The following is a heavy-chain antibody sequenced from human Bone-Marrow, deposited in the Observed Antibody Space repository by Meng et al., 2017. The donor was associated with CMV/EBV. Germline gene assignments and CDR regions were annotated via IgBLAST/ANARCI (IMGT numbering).Heavy chain of an antibody. Sequence: ASVKVSCKASGYTFTGYYMHWVRQAPGQGLEWMGWINPNSGGTNYAQKFQGRVTMPRDTSISTAYMELSRLRSDDTAVYYCARWGLRGYGSSWFDPWGQGTRVTVSS. V-gene: IGHV1-2*02. CDR3: ARWGLRGYGSSWFDP. CDR1: GYTFTGYY. CDR2: INPNSGGT. J-gene: IGHJ5*02. D-gene: IGHD6-19*01.